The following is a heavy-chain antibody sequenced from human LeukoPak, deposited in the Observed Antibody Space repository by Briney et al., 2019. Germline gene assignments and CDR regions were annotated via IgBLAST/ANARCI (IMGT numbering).Heavy chain of an antibody. V-gene: IGHV3-21*01. Sequence: GGSLRLSCAASGFTFSSYSMNWVRQAPGKGLEWVSSISSSSSYIYYADSVKGRFTISRDNAKNSLYLQMNSLRAEDTAVYYCARDPTATCSGGSCLPFWGQGTLVTVSS. CDR2: ISSSSSYI. CDR3: ARDPTATCSGGSCLPF. CDR1: GFTFSSYS. D-gene: IGHD2-15*01. J-gene: IGHJ4*02.